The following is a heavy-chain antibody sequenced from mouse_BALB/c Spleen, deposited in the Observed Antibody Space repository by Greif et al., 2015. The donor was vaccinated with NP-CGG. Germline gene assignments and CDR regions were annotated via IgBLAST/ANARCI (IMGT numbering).Heavy chain of an antibody. CDR2: INPSNGRT. D-gene: IGHD1-1*01. Sequence: QVQLKESGAELVKPGASVKLSCKASGYTFTSYWMHWVKQRPGQGLEWIGEINPSNGRTNYNEKFKSKATLTVDKSSSTAYMQLSSLTSEDSAVYYCAREGDYYGPAYWGQGTLVTVSA. CDR1: GYTFTSYW. V-gene: IGHV1S81*02. J-gene: IGHJ3*01. CDR3: AREGDYYGPAY.